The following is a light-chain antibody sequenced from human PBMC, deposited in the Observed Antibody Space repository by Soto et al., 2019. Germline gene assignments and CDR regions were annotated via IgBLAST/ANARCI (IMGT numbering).Light chain of an antibody. J-gene: IGLJ2*01. CDR3: SSYAGSNNLV. CDR1: SSDVGGYNY. CDR2: EVS. Sequence: QSVLTQPPSASGSPGQSVTISCTGSSSDVGGYNYVSWYQHHPGKAPKLMIYEVSERRSGVPDRFSGSKSGNTASLTVSGLQADDEADYYCSSYAGSNNLVFGGGTKVTVL. V-gene: IGLV2-8*01.